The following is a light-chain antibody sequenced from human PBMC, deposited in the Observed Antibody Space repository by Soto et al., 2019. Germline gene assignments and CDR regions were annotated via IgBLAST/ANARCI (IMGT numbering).Light chain of an antibody. V-gene: IGKV3-11*01. CDR3: QQYVTSPFT. CDR1: QSVSSY. Sequence: EIVLTQSPATLSLSPGARAPLSCRASQSVSSYLAWYQQKPGQAPRLLIYDASNRATGIPARFSGSGSGTDFTLTISRLEPEDFAVYYCQQYVTSPFTFGPGTKVDIK. J-gene: IGKJ3*01. CDR2: DAS.